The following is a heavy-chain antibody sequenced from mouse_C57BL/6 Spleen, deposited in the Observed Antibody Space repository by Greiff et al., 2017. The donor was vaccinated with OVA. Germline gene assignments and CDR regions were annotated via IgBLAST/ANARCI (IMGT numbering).Heavy chain of an antibody. CDR2: ISSGSSTI. J-gene: IGHJ4*01. CDR1: GFTFRDYG. Sequence: EVKLMESGGGLVKPGGSLKLSCAASGFTFRDYGMHWVRQAPEKGLEWVAYISSGSSTISYADTVKGRFTISRDHAKHTLFLQMTSLRSEDTAMYYCARAMDDWGQGTSVTVAS. CDR3: ARAMDD. V-gene: IGHV5-17*01.